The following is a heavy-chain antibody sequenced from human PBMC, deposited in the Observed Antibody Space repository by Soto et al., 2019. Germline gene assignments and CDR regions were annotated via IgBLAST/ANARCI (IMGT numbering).Heavy chain of an antibody. V-gene: IGHV3-30-3*01. J-gene: IGHJ6*02. CDR3: ARDLGDTAMVIPFYYYYYGMDV. CDR1: GFTFSSYA. D-gene: IGHD5-18*01. CDR2: ISYDGSNK. Sequence: QVQLVESGGGVVQPGRSLRLSCAASGFTFSSYAMHWVRQAPGKGLEWVAVISYDGSNKYYADSVKGRSTISRDNSKNTLYLQMNSLRAEDTAVYYCARDLGDTAMVIPFYYYYYGMDVWGQGTTVTVSS.